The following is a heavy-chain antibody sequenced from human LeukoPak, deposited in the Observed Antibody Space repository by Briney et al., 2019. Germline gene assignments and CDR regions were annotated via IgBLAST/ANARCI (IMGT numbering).Heavy chain of an antibody. CDR1: GFTFSNFG. D-gene: IGHD2-8*01. Sequence: PGGSLRLSCAASGFTFSNFGMHWARQAPGKGLEWVAIISNNGNTQVYADSVKGRFTISRDNSKNTLFLQMNSLRAEDTAVYYCASEICTNGVCSDFQYWGQGILVTVSS. CDR2: ISNNGNTQ. V-gene: IGHV3-30*03. J-gene: IGHJ4*02. CDR3: ASEICTNGVCSDFQY.